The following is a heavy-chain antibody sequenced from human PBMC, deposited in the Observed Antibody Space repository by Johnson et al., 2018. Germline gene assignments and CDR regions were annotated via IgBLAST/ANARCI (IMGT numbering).Heavy chain of an antibody. D-gene: IGHD3-16*02. CDR1: GFTFSNYA. V-gene: IGHV3-30-3*01. CDR2: ISEDGTNK. CDR3: ARVWGVYRLYCFDI. J-gene: IGHJ3*02. Sequence: QVQLQESGGGLVQPGRSLRLSCTASGFTFSNYAIHWVRQAPGEGLAWVAVISEDGTNKYYADAVKGRFTISIDDSKNTLYLQMNSRRTEDTAVYYCARVWGVYRLYCFDIWGQGTMVTVSS.